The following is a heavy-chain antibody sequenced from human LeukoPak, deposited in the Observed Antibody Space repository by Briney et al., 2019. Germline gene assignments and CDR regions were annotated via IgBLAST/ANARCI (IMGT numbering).Heavy chain of an antibody. CDR1: GFTFSTYE. Sequence: PGGSLRLSCAASGFTFSTYEMNWVRPAPGKGLEWISYFRSSGSIIYYADSVKGRFTISRDNAKNSLYLQMNSLRAEDTAVYYCAREGVADAFDIWGQGTMVTVSS. J-gene: IGHJ3*02. D-gene: IGHD2-15*01. CDR2: FRSSGSII. V-gene: IGHV3-48*03. CDR3: AREGVADAFDI.